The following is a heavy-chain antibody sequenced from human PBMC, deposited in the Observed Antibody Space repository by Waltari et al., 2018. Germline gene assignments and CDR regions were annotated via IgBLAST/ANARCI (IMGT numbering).Heavy chain of an antibody. J-gene: IGHJ4*02. CDR2: INPNNGNT. CDR1: GYTFTHYY. CDR3: ARGFGVLPGY. D-gene: IGHD3-10*01. Sequence: QVQLVQSGAEVKRPGASVVVSCKTSGYTFTHYYIHWVRQAPGRGLESRGWINPNNGNTKLIERFQGRVTLTGDTSTSTVYMQLSSLTSDDTAIYFCARGFGVLPGYWGQGTLVTVSS. V-gene: IGHV1-2*02.